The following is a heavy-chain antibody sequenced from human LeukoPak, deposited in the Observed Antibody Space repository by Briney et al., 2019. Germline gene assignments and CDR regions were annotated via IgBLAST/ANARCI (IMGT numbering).Heavy chain of an antibody. J-gene: IGHJ6*02. Sequence: SETLSLTCTVSGGSISSSSYYWGWIRQPPGKGLEWIGSMYYSGNTYYNPSLKSRVTIPVDTSKNQLSLKLSSVTAADTAVYYCARHPAAASNRDSYYGMDVWGQGTTVTVSS. D-gene: IGHD6-13*01. CDR1: GGSISSSSYY. CDR2: MYYSGNT. V-gene: IGHV4-39*01. CDR3: ARHPAAASNRDSYYGMDV.